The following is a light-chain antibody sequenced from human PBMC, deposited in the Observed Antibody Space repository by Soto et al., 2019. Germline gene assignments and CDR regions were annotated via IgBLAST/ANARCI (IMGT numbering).Light chain of an antibody. CDR1: SSNIGSNH. CDR2: RSD. V-gene: IGLV1-47*01. J-gene: IGLJ2*01. Sequence: QAVVTQPPSASGTPGQRVTISCSGSSSNIGSNHVYWYQQFPGMAPKLLMYRSDQRPTGVPDRFSGSKSGTSASLAISGLRSDDEADYYCSARDDILSGVVFGGGTKLTV. CDR3: SARDDILSGVV.